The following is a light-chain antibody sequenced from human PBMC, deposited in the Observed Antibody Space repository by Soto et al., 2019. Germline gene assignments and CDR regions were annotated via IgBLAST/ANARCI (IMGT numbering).Light chain of an antibody. CDR2: AAS. CDR1: QSIGSN. Sequence: EIMMTQSPATLSVSPGERATLSCRASQSIGSNLAWYQQKPGQAPRLLIYAASIRASDFPARFSGSGSGTEFTFTISGLQSDDFAVYFCQQYNKWPPWTFGHGTKVEIK. J-gene: IGKJ1*01. V-gene: IGKV3-15*01. CDR3: QQYNKWPPWT.